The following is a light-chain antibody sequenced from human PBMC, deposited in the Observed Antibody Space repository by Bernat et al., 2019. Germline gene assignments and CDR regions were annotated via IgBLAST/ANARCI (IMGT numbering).Light chain of an antibody. V-gene: IGKV1-39*01. Sequence: DIQMTQSPSSLSASVVDRVTITCRASQSISSYLIWYQQKPGKAPKLLIYAASSLQSGVPSRFSGSGSGTDFTLTISSLQPEDFATYYCQQRYSTPFTFGGGTKVEIK. CDR3: QQRYSTPFT. CDR2: AAS. J-gene: IGKJ4*01. CDR1: QSISSY.